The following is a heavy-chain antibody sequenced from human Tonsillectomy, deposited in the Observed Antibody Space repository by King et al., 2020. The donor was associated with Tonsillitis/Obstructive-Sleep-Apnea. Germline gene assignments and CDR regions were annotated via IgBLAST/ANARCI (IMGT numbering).Heavy chain of an antibody. Sequence: VQLVESGAEVKKPGASVKVSCKASGYTFTSYYMHWVRQAPGQGLEWIGIINPSGGSTSYAQKFQGRVTMTRDTSTSTVYMELSSLRSEDTAVYYCARDPYCGGDCYFAFDIWGQGTMVTVSS. D-gene: IGHD2-21*01. CDR3: ARDPYCGGDCYFAFDI. J-gene: IGHJ3*02. V-gene: IGHV1-46*01. CDR2: INPSGGST. CDR1: GYTFTSYY.